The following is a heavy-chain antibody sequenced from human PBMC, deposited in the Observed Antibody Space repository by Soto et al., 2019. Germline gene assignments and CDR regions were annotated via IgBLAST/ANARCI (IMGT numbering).Heavy chain of an antibody. V-gene: IGHV3-7*05. J-gene: IGHJ4*02. D-gene: IGHD1-7*01. CDR2: IKQDGSEK. CDR3: ARAWTGTTRGLNYFDY. Sequence: PGGSLRLSCAVSGFTFSSYWMSWVRQAPGKGLEWVANIKQDGSEKYYVDSVKGRFTMSRDNTKNSLYLQMNSLRAEDTAVYYCARAWTGTTRGLNYFDYWGQGTLVTVSS. CDR1: GFTFSSYW.